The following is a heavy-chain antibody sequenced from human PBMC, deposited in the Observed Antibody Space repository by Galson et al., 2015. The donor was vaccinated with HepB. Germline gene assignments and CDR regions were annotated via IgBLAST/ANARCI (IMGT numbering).Heavy chain of an antibody. Sequence: SLRLSCAASGFTFSSYWMSWVRQAPGKGLEWVANIKQDGSEKYYVDSVKGRFTISRDNAKNSLYLQMNSLRAEDTAVYYCASAPVLLWFGEYDYWGQGTLVTVSS. J-gene: IGHJ4*02. V-gene: IGHV3-7*03. D-gene: IGHD3-10*01. CDR3: ASAPVLLWFGEYDY. CDR2: IKQDGSEK. CDR1: GFTFSSYW.